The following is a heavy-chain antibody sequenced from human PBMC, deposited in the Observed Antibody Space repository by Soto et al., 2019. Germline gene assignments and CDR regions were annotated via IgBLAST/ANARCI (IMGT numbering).Heavy chain of an antibody. Sequence: SETLSLTCTAYVRSLSGYYWSLICQPPGKGLEWIGEINHSGSTNYNPSLKSRGTISVDTSKNQFSLKLSSVTAADTAMYYCARGRGITIFGVIGVYYYYGMDVWGQGTTVTVSS. CDR3: ARGRGITIFGVIGVYYYYGMDV. J-gene: IGHJ6*01. D-gene: IGHD3-3*01. CDR1: VRSLSGYY. CDR2: INHSGST. V-gene: IGHV4-34*01.